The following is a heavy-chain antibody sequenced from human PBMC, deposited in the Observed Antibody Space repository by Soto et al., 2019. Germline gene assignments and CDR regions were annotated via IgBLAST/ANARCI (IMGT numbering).Heavy chain of an antibody. CDR1: GYSISSGYY. J-gene: IGHJ3*02. D-gene: IGHD3-10*01. V-gene: IGHV4-38-2*02. CDR3: ARDQREYYGSGSYSGPSAFDI. Sequence: SETLSLTCAVSGYSISSGYYWGWIRQPPGKGLEWIGSIYHSGSTYYSPSLKSRVTISVDTSKNQFSLKLSSVTAADTAVYYCARDQREYYGSGSYSGPSAFDIWGQGTMVTVSS. CDR2: IYHSGST.